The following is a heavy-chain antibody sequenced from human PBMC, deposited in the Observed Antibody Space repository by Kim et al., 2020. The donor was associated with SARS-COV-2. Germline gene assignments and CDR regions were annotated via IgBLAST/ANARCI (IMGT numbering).Heavy chain of an antibody. CDR3: ARDDFTQQLIGVRGMDV. Sequence: ASVKVSCKASGYTFTSYGISWVRQAPGQGLEWMGWISAYNGNTNYAQKLQGRVTMTTDTSTSTAYMELRSLRSDDTAVYYCARDDFTQQLIGVRGMDVWGQGTTVTVSS. J-gene: IGHJ6*02. D-gene: IGHD6-13*01. CDR1: GYTFTSYG. V-gene: IGHV1-18*01. CDR2: ISAYNGNT.